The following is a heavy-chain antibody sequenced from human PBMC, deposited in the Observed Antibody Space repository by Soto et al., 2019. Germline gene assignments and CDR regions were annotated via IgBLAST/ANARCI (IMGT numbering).Heavy chain of an antibody. CDR2: ISYSGST. Sequence: SEKLSLTCTVSVDSISSYYWSWIRQPPGKGLEWIGYISYSGSTTYSPSLQSRVTISVDTSTNQFSLELSSVTAADTAVDYCARSGRRRRWGGGRGNLVT. V-gene: IGHV4-59*01. CDR1: VDSISSYY. CDR3: ARSGRRRRWG. D-gene: IGHD3-16*01. J-gene: IGHJ4*02.